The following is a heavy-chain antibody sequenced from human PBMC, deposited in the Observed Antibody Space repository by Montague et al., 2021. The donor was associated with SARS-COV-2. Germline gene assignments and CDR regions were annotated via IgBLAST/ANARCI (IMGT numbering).Heavy chain of an antibody. V-gene: IGHV4-39*01. CDR2: ISYSATS. J-gene: IGHJ4*02. CDR3: ARLGITLGGVIVIRYYFDF. CDR1: GASRSTKNYY. D-gene: IGHD3-16*02. Sequence: SETLSLTCTFSGASRSTKNYYWGRIRQTPGKGLEWIGSISYSATSYSNPSHKSRVTMSVDTSRNQLSLNLSSVTVADTAVYYCARLGITLGGVIVIRYYFDFWGQGTLVTVSS.